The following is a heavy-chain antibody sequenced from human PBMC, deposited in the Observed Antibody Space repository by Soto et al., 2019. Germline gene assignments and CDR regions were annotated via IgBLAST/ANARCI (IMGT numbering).Heavy chain of an antibody. D-gene: IGHD3-10*01. J-gene: IGHJ4*02. CDR1: GFTFSSYW. CDR3: ARDGILWFGELLFDY. CDR2: IKQDGSEK. Sequence: GGSLRLSCAASGFTFSSYWMSWVRQAPGKGLEWVANIKQDGSEKYYVDSVKGRFTISRDNAKNSLYLQMNSLRAEDTAVYYCARDGILWFGELLFDYWGQGTLVTVSS. V-gene: IGHV3-7*01.